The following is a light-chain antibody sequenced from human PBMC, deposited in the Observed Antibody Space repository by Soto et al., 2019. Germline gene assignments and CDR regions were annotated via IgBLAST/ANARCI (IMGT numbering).Light chain of an antibody. Sequence: QSALTQPPSASGSPGQSVTISGTGTSSELGGYKYVSWYQQHPGKAPKLMIFEVNKRPSGVPDRFSGSKSGNTASLTVSGLQAEDEDDYYCSSYAGINNLGVFGTGTKLTVL. CDR1: SSELGGYKY. CDR2: EVN. CDR3: SSYAGINNLGV. J-gene: IGLJ1*01. V-gene: IGLV2-8*01.